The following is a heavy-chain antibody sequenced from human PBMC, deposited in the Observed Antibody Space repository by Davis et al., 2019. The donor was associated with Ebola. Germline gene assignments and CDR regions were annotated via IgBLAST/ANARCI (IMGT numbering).Heavy chain of an antibody. V-gene: IGHV3-49*04. J-gene: IGHJ4*02. CDR2: IRNKAYGGTT. CDR1: GFTFGDYA. D-gene: IGHD6-13*01. CDR3: ATRGSSREFDY. Sequence: GGSLRLSCRASGFTFGDYAMSWVRQAPGKGLEWVGFIRNKAYGGTTEYAASVKGRFTISRDDSKSIAYLQMNSLKTEDTAVYHCATRGSSREFDYWGQGTLVSVS.